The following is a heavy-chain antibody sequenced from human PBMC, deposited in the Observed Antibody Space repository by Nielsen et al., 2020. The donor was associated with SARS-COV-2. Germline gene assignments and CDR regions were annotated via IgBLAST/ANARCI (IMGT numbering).Heavy chain of an antibody. J-gene: IGHJ4*02. CDR1: GYTFTNNY. CDR3: ARDSSGTYRRVDY. CDR2: INPTNGGT. D-gene: IGHD3-22*01. Sequence: ASVKVSCKASGYTFTNNYMHWVRQAPGQGPEWMGLINPTNGGTTYAQKFLGRVTMTRDTSTSTVYMELSSLRSDDTAVYYCARDSSGTYRRVDYWGQGTLATVSS. V-gene: IGHV1-46*01.